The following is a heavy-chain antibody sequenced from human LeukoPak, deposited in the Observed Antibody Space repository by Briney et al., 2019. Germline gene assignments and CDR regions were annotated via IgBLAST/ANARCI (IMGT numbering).Heavy chain of an antibody. D-gene: IGHD5-18*01. CDR2: ISYDGSNK. CDR3: ARGLRDTAMVLHDPLVPWYFDL. V-gene: IGHV3-30*14. J-gene: IGHJ2*01. Sequence: GGSLRLSCAASGFIFSNYVMHWVRQAPGKGLEWVALISYDGSNKYYADSVKGRFTISRDNSKNTLYLQMNSLRAEDTAVYYCARGLRDTAMVLHDPLVPWYFDLWGRGTLVTVSS. CDR1: GFIFSNYV.